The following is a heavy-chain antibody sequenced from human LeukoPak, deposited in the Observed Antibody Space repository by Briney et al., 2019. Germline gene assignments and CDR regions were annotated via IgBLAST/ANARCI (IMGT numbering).Heavy chain of an antibody. CDR1: GFTFSSYG. D-gene: IGHD3-10*02. Sequence: GGSLRLSCAASGFTFSSYGMHWVRQAPGKGLEWVAVISYDGSNKDYADSVEGRFTISRDNSKNTLFLQMNSLRAEDTAVYYCAGDPPMSGYAFNIWGQGTMVTVSS. J-gene: IGHJ3*02. V-gene: IGHV3-30*03. CDR3: AGDPPMSGYAFNI. CDR2: ISYDGSNK.